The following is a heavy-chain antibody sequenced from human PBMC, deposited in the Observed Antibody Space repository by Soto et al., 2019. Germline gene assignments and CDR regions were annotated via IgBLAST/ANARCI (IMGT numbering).Heavy chain of an antibody. CDR2: IRPDTGDT. D-gene: IGHD5-12*01. V-gene: IGHV1-18*04. CDR1: GYAFSKYG. Sequence: QLQLVQSGAEVVRPGASVRVSCKAYGYAFSKYGISWIRQAPGQGLEWMGWIRPDTGDTNYAQKFQGRVTMTTDTSSNTAYMELRSLRSDDTAMYYCATSYDSGFDPWGQGTLVSVSS. CDR3: ATSYDSGFDP. J-gene: IGHJ5*02.